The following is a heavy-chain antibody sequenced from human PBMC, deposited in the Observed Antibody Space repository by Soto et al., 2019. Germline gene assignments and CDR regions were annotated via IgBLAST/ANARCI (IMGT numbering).Heavy chain of an antibody. D-gene: IGHD3-9*01. J-gene: IGHJ4*02. CDR2: IYYSGST. Sequence: SSETLSLTCTVSGGSISSGGYYWSWIRQHPGKGLEWIGYIYYSGSTYYNPSLKSRVTISVDTSKNQFSLKLSSVTAADTAVYYCARSFYDILTGYHSFDYWGQGTLVTVSS. CDR3: ARSFYDILTGYHSFDY. V-gene: IGHV4-31*03. CDR1: GGSISSGGYY.